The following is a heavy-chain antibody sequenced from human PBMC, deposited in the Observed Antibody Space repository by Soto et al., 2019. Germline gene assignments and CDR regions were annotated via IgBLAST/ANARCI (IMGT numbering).Heavy chain of an antibody. V-gene: IGHV1-69*13. CDR1: GGTFSSYA. CDR2: IIPIFGTA. J-gene: IGHJ6*02. Sequence: SVKVSCKASGGTFSSYAISWVRQAPGQGLEWMGGIIPIFGTANYAQKFQGRVTITADESTSTAYMELSSLRSEDTAVYYCARGRLGYYGSGSYYQTDYYYYGMDVWGQGTTVTVSS. D-gene: IGHD3-10*01. CDR3: ARGRLGYYGSGSYYQTDYYYYGMDV.